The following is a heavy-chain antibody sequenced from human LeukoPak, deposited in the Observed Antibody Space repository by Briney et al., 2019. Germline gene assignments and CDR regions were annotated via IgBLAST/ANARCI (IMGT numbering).Heavy chain of an antibody. CDR1: GGSISSYY. CDR3: ARLEYSGSYYVDY. CDR2: IYYSGST. J-gene: IGHJ4*02. D-gene: IGHD1-26*01. Sequence: PSETLSLTCTVSGGSISSYYWSWIRQPPGKGLEWIGYIYYSGSTNYNPSLKSRVTISVDTSKNQFSLKLSSVTAADTAVYYCARLEYSGSYYVDYWGQGTLVTVSS. V-gene: IGHV4-59*08.